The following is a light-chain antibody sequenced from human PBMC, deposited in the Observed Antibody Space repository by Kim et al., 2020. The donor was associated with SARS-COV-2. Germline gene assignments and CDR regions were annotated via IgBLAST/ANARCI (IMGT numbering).Light chain of an antibody. CDR3: QAWDSSTVV. V-gene: IGLV3-1*01. Sequence: VSPGQTASITCSGDKLGDEYACWYQQKPGQSPVLVIYQDSKRPSGIPERFSGSNSGNTATLTISGTQAMDEADYYCQAWDSSTVVFGGGTQLTVL. J-gene: IGLJ2*01. CDR2: QDS. CDR1: KLGDEY.